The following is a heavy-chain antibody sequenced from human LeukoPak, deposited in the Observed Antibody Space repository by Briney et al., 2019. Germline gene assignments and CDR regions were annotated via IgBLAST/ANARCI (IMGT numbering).Heavy chain of an antibody. CDR2: IDSDGSDT. V-gene: IGHV3-74*01. CDR3: ARVGVLEGAAAAIDY. CDR1: GFTFRSYL. Sequence: GGSLSLSCAASGFTFRSYLMDWVRQAPGKGLVWVSRIDSDGSDTTYADPVKGRFTISRDNAKNTLYLQMNSLRAEDTAVYYCARVGVLEGAAAAIDYWGQGNLVTVSS. D-gene: IGHD6-13*01. J-gene: IGHJ4*02.